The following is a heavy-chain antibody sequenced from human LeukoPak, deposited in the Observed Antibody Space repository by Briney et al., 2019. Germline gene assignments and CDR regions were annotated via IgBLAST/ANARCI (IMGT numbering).Heavy chain of an antibody. V-gene: IGHV3-30*02. J-gene: IGHJ4*02. D-gene: IGHD3-9*01. CDR3: AKAEYYDILTGYPILPQFDY. Sequence: GGSLRLSCAASGFTFSSYGVHWVRQAPGKGLEWVAFIRYDGSNKYYADSVKGRFTISRDNSKNTLYLQMNSLRAEDTAVYYCAKAEYYDILTGYPILPQFDYWGQGTLVTVSS. CDR2: IRYDGSNK. CDR1: GFTFSSYG.